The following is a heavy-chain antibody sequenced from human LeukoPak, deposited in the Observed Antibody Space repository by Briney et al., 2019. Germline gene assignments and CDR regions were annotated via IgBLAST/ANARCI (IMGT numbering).Heavy chain of an antibody. CDR3: ARDQDTTGGD. CDR2: ISGSASST. J-gene: IGHJ4*02. D-gene: IGHD4-23*01. V-gene: IGHV3-23*01. Sequence: GGSLRLSCAASGFTFSNYAMSWVRQAPGKGLEWVSVISGSASSTYHADSVKGRFTISRDNSKNTLYLQMNSLRAEDTAVYDCARDQDTTGGDSGQGTLVTVSS. CDR1: GFTFSNYA.